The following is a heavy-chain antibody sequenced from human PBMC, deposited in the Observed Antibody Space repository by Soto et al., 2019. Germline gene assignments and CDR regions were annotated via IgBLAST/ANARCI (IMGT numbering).Heavy chain of an antibody. CDR3: ARSEDTAMTYYYFDY. CDR2: ISYDGSNK. V-gene: IGHV3-30-3*01. D-gene: IGHD5-18*01. Sequence: QVQLVESGGGVVQPGRSLRLSCAASGFTFSTYAIHWVRQAPGKGLEWVAVISYDGSNKYYADSVKGRSTISRDNSKNTLYLQMNSLRAEDTAVYYCARSEDTAMTYYYFDYWGQGTLVTVSS. J-gene: IGHJ4*01. CDR1: GFTFSTYA.